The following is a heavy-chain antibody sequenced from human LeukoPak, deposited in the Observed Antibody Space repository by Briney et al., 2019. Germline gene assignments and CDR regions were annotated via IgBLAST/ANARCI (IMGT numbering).Heavy chain of an antibody. J-gene: IGHJ3*02. CDR3: ARAPDSGTYNSGAFDI. Sequence: GGSLRLSCAASGFTFSNYWMHWVRQAPGKGLVWVSRINSDGINTSYADSVKGRFTISRDNAKNTLNLQMNSLRAEDTAVYYCARAPDSGTYNSGAFDIWGQGTMVTVSA. D-gene: IGHD1-26*01. CDR1: GFTFSNYW. CDR2: INSDGINT. V-gene: IGHV3-74*01.